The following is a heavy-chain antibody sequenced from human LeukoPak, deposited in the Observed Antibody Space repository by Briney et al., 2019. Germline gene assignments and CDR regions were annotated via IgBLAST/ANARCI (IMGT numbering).Heavy chain of an antibody. CDR2: IYSGGST. CDR3: AEMQDILTGYYT. CDR1: GFTVSSNY. Sequence: PGGSLRLSCAASGFTVSSNYMSWVRQAPGKGLEWVSVIYSGGSTYYADSVKGRFTISRDNSKNTLYLQMNSLRAEDTAVYYRAEMQDILTGYYTWGQGTLVTVSS. J-gene: IGHJ5*02. V-gene: IGHV3-53*01. D-gene: IGHD3-9*01.